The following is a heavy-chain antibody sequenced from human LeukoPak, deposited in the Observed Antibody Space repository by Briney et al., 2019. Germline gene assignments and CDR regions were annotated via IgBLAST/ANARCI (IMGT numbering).Heavy chain of an antibody. CDR1: GYSFSTYW. CDR2: IYPRDSDT. CDR3: ARRTSYASDF. D-gene: IGHD2-2*01. Sequence: PGESLKISCKGSGYSFSTYWIGWVRQMPGKGLEWMGIIYPRDSDTRYSLSFQGQVTISADKSISTAYLQWSSLKASDTAMYYCARRTSYASDFWGQGTLVTVSS. J-gene: IGHJ4*02. V-gene: IGHV5-51*01.